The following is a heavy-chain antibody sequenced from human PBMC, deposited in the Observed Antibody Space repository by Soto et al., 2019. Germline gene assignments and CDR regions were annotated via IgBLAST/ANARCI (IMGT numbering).Heavy chain of an antibody. D-gene: IGHD2-15*01. Sequence: GASVKVSCKASGYSFANFGISWVRQAPGQGLEWMGGIIPIFGTANYAQKFQGRVTITADESTSTAYMELSSLRSEDTAVYYCARSFRANCSGRSCDQKSLVVHGIDVWGQGTTVTVAS. V-gene: IGHV1-69*13. CDR1: GYSFANFG. CDR2: IIPIFGTA. CDR3: ARSFRANCSGRSCDQKSLVVHGIDV. J-gene: IGHJ6*02.